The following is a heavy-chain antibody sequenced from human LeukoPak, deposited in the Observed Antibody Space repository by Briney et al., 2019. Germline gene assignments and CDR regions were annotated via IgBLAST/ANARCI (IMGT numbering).Heavy chain of an antibody. CDR1: GYTFTGYY. CDR3: ARGMGTGTTGHLLGY. D-gene: IGHD1-7*01. V-gene: IGHV1-2*02. J-gene: IGHJ4*02. CDR2: INPNSGGT. Sequence: ASVKVSCKASGYTFTGYYMHWVRQAPGQGLEWMGWINPNSGGTNYAQKFQGRVTTTRDTSISTAYMELSRLRSDDTAVYYCARGMGTGTTGHLLGYWGQGTLVTVSS.